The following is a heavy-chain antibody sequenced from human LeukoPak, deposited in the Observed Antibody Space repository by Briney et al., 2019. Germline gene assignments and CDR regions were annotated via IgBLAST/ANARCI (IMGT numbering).Heavy chain of an antibody. D-gene: IGHD6-13*01. CDR3: ARDRRYSSSWYWDY. CDR1: GFTFSSYA. CDR2: ISYDGSNK. J-gene: IGHJ4*02. V-gene: IGHV3-30*04. Sequence: GGSLRLSCAASGFTFSSYAMHWVRQAPGKGLEWVAVISYDGSNKYHADSVKGRFTISRDNSKNTLYLQMNSLRAEDTAVYYCARDRRYSSSWYWDYWGQGTLVTVSS.